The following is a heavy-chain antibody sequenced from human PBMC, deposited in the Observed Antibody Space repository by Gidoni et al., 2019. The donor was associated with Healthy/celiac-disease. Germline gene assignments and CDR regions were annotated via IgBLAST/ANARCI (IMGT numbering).Heavy chain of an antibody. CDR2: IYSGGST. Sequence: EVQLVESGGGLVQPGWSLRLSCAAAGFTVSSNYMSWVRQAPGKGLEWVSVIYSGGSTYYADSVKGRFTISRDNSKNTLYLQMNSLRAEDTAVYYCASNQNNWFDPWGQGTLVTVSS. J-gene: IGHJ5*02. CDR3: ASNQNNWFDP. CDR1: GFTVSSNY. V-gene: IGHV3-66*02.